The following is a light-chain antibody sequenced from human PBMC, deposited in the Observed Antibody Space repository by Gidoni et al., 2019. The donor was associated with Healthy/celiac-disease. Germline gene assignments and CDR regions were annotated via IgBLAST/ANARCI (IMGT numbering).Light chain of an antibody. J-gene: IGKJ1*01. Sequence: DIQMTQSPSPRSASVGDRVTITCRASQSISSYLNWYQQKPGKAPKLLIYAASSLQSGVPSRFSGSGSGTDFTLTISSLQPEDFATYYCQQSYSTPRTFGQXTKVEIK. CDR1: QSISSY. CDR3: QQSYSTPRT. CDR2: AAS. V-gene: IGKV1-39*01.